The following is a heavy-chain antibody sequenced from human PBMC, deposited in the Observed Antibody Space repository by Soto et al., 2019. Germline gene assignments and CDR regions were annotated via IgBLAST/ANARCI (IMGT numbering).Heavy chain of an antibody. V-gene: IGHV4-34*01. CDR2: INHSGST. J-gene: IGHJ4*02. D-gene: IGHD1-1*01. Sequence: SETLSLTCAVYGGSFSGYYWSWIRQPPGKGLEWIGEINHSGSTNYNPSLKSRVTISVDTSKNQFSLKLSSVTAADTAVYYCARVPRGNWATAPFYDYWGQGTLVTVSS. CDR1: GGSFSGYY. CDR3: ARVPRGNWATAPFYDY.